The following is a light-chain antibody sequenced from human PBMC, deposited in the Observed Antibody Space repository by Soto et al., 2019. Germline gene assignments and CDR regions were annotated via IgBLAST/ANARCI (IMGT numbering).Light chain of an antibody. V-gene: IGKV1-5*03. CDR1: QSISSW. Sequence: DIQMTQSPSTLSASVGDRVTITCRASQSISSWLAWYQQKPGKAPKLLIYKASSLESGVPSRFSGSGSGTEFILTISSLQHDDFATYYCHQYNSYSPTFGQGTKVEIK. CDR3: HQYNSYSPT. J-gene: IGKJ1*01. CDR2: KAS.